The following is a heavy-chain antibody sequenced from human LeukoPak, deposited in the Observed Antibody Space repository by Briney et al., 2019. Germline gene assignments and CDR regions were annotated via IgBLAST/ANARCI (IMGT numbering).Heavy chain of an antibody. CDR1: GFTFDDYA. D-gene: IGHD1-26*01. CDR2: ISGDGGST. J-gene: IGHJ3*01. Sequence: PGGSLRLSCAASGFTFDDYAMHWVRHAPGKGLEWVSLISGDGGSTYYADSVKGRFTISRDNTKNSLYLQMNSLRTEDTAFYYCAKDILVGATTGAFDFWGQGTMVTVSS. V-gene: IGHV3-43*02. CDR3: AKDILVGATTGAFDF.